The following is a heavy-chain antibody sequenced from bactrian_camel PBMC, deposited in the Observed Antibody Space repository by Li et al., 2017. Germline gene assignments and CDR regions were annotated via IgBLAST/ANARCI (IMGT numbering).Heavy chain of an antibody. CDR2: IDGDRRT. J-gene: IGHJ6*01. CDR1: GTITSTYY. D-gene: IGHD1*01. V-gene: IGHV3S55*01. Sequence: HVQLVESGGGSVQAGGSLTLSCTASGTITSTYYMAWFRQAPGQGREGVAAIDGDRRTYYADSVKGRFTISKSNAKNTYGLLLQMNGLKPEDTAVYYCATRISDCAYYASDGCYSHRGQGTQVTVPS.